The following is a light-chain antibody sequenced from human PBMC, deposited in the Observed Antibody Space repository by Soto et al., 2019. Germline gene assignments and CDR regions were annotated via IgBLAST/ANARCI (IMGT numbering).Light chain of an antibody. J-gene: IGLJ2*01. CDR2: AVS. CDR3: SSYTSSSTLA. V-gene: IGLV2-14*01. Sequence: QSALTQPASVSGSPGQSITISCTGTSSDVGGYNYVSWYQQHPGKAPKLMIYAVSNRPSGVSNRFSGSKSGNTASLTISGLQAEDEADYYCSSYTSSSTLAFGGGTKVTVL. CDR1: SSDVGGYNY.